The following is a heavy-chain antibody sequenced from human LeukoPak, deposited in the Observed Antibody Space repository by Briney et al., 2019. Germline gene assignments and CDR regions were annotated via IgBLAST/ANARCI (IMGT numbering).Heavy chain of an antibody. CDR3: ARHIANYFDY. J-gene: IGHJ4*02. CDR1: GGSISSSSYY. CDR2: IYYSGST. Sequence: SETLSLTCTVSGGSISSSSYYWGRIRQPPGEGLEWIGSIYYSGSTYYNSSLRSRVTISVDTSKNKFSLKLTSVTAADTAVYYCARHIANYFDYWGQGTLVTVSS. V-gene: IGHV4-39*01.